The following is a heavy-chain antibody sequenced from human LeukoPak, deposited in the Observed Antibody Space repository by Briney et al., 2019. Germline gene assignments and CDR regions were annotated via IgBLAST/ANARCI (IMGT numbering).Heavy chain of an antibody. CDR1: GYTFTGYY. V-gene: IGHV1-2*02. J-gene: IGHJ4*02. D-gene: IGHD3-22*01. Sequence: GASVKVSCKASGYTFTGYYMHWVRQAPGQGLEWMGWINPNSGGTNYAQKFQGRVTMTRDTSISTAYMELSRLRSDDTAVYYCASTVYYYDSSGYDFDYWGQGTLVTVSS. CDR2: INPNSGGT. CDR3: ASTVYYYDSSGYDFDY.